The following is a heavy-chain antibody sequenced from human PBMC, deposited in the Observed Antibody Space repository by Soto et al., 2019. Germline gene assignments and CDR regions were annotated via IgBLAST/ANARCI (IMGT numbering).Heavy chain of an antibody. J-gene: IGHJ4*02. CDR1: GFTFSSYG. CDR2: ISKDGNVK. CDR3: TGEVASCY. V-gene: IGHV3-30*03. D-gene: IGHD2-8*02. Sequence: QVQLVASGGGVVQPGRSLRRSCAASGFTFSSYGMHWVRQAPGTGLEWVAVISKDGNVKYYAESVNGRFTISRDNSKNTLYLQMNSLGADDTAAYYCTGEVASCYWGQVTLVTVSS.